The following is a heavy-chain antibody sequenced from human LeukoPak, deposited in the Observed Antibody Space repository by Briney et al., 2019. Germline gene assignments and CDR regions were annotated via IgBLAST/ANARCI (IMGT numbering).Heavy chain of an antibody. D-gene: IGHD6-13*01. CDR3: ARDNDPGIGYSSPHAGFDY. J-gene: IGHJ4*02. CDR1: RYTFTISG. Sequence: ASAKVSCKPSRYTFTISGISWVRPAPEERLGWMGWIRTYNGNTNYAQKLQGRVTLTTDTSTSTAYMELRSLRSDDTAVYYCARDNDPGIGYSSPHAGFDYWGQGTLVTVSS. V-gene: IGHV1-18*04. CDR2: IRTYNGNT.